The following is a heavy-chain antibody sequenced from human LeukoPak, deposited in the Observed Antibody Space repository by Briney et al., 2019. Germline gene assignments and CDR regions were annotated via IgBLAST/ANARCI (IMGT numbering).Heavy chain of an antibody. CDR2: ISSNGGST. CDR3: ARSPFIVVVPAPPVDI. J-gene: IGHJ3*02. D-gene: IGHD2-2*01. Sequence: GGSLRLSCAASGFTFSSYAMHWVGQAPGKGLEYVSAISSNGGSTYYANSVKGRFTISRDNSKNTLYLQMGSLRAEDMAVYYCARSPFIVVVPAPPVDIWGQGTMVTVSS. CDR1: GFTFSSYA. V-gene: IGHV3-64*01.